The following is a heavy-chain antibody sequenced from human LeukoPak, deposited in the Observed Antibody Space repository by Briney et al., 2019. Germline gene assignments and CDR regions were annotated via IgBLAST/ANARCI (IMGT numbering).Heavy chain of an antibody. V-gene: IGHV3-9*01. CDR1: GFTFDDYA. Sequence: GGSLRLSCAASGFTFDDYAMHWVRQAPGKGLEWVSGISWNSGSIGYADSVKGRFTISRDNAKNSLYLQMNSLRAEDTAMYYCAKDSRGEDILTGYYIGFDYWGQGTLVTVSS. CDR2: ISWNSGSI. J-gene: IGHJ4*02. D-gene: IGHD3-9*01. CDR3: AKDSRGEDILTGYYIGFDY.